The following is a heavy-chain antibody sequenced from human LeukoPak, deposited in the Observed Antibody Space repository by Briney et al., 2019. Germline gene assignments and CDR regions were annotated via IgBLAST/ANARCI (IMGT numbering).Heavy chain of an antibody. CDR1: GYTFTSYG. D-gene: IGHD6-19*01. V-gene: IGHV1-2*02. Sequence: ASVKVSCKASGYTFTSYGISWVRQAPGQGLEWMGWINPNSGGTNYAQKFQGRVTMTRDTSISTAYMELSRLRSDDTAVYYCARDFPSSIAVAGGLRTPRDYYYYMDVWGKGTTVTVSS. J-gene: IGHJ6*03. CDR3: ARDFPSSIAVAGGLRTPRDYYYYMDV. CDR2: INPNSGGT.